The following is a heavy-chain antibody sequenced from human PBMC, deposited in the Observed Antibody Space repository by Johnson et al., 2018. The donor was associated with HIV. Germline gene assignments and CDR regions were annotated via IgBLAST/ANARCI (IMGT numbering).Heavy chain of an antibody. D-gene: IGHD1-26*01. CDR2: MNWNGGST. CDR3: ARDRPPGATLSDALDI. CDR1: GFTVSSNY. V-gene: IGHV3-20*04. Sequence: MQLVESGGGLVQPGGSLRLSCAASGFTVSSNYMSWVRQAPGKGLEWVSGMNWNGGSTGYADSVKGRFTISRDNAKTSLYLQMNSLRAEDTAVYYCARDRPPGATLSDALDIWGQGTMVTVSS. J-gene: IGHJ3*02.